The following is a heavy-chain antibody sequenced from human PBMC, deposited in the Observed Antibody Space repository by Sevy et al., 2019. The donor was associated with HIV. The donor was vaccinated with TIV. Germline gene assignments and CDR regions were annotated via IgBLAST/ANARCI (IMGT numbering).Heavy chain of an antibody. V-gene: IGHV1-8*01. J-gene: IGHJ6*02. Sequence: ASVKVSCKASGYTFTSYDINWVRQATGQGLEWMGWMNPNSGNTGYAQKFQGRVTMTRITSISTAYMELSSLRSEDTAVYYCARGQTYYGDFVYGMDVWGQGTTVTVSS. CDR1: GYTFTSYD. CDR3: ARGQTYYGDFVYGMDV. CDR2: MNPNSGNT. D-gene: IGHD4-17*01.